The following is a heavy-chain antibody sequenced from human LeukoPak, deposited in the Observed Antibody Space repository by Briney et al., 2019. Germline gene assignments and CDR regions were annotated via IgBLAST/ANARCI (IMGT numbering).Heavy chain of an antibody. Sequence: ASVEVSCKASGYTLTSYGISWVRQAPGQGLEWMGWISAYNGNTNYAQKLQGRVTMTTDTSTSTAYMELRSLRSDDTAVYYCASGILEWLSPGGDYYGMDVWGQGTTVTVSS. V-gene: IGHV1-18*01. J-gene: IGHJ6*02. CDR2: ISAYNGNT. CDR1: GYTLTSYG. D-gene: IGHD3-3*01. CDR3: ASGILEWLSPGGDYYGMDV.